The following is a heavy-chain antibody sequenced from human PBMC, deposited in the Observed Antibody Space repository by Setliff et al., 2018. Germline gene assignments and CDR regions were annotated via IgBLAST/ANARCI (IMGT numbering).Heavy chain of an antibody. CDR1: GFTFSSYA. V-gene: IGHV3-23*01. D-gene: IGHD3-10*01. CDR2: ISGSGGST. Sequence: PGESLKISCAASGFTFSSYAMSWVRQAPGKGLEWVSAISGSGGSTYYADSVKGRFTISRDNSKNTLYLQMNSLRAEDTAVYYCASPPLRMFTMVRGVIGYWGQGTLVTVSS. J-gene: IGHJ4*02. CDR3: ASPPLRMFTMVRGVIGY.